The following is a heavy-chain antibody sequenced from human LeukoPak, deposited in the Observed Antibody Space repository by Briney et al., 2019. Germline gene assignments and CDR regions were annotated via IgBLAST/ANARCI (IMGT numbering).Heavy chain of an antibody. CDR1: GYSFSTYW. CDR2: IYPDDPDT. V-gene: IGHV5-51*01. Sequence: GESLKISCKGSGYSFSTYWIGWVRQMPGKGLEWMGIIYPDDPDTRYSPSFQGQVTISADKSITTAYLQWSSLKASDTAMYYCARSSGSYPTWFDPWGQGTLVTVSS. CDR3: ARSSGSYPTWFDP. D-gene: IGHD3-10*01. J-gene: IGHJ5*02.